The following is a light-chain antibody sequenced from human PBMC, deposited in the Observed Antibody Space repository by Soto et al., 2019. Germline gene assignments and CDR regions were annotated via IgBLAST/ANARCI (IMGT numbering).Light chain of an antibody. J-gene: IGLJ3*02. CDR2: GNS. V-gene: IGLV1-40*01. CDR1: SSNIGARYD. CDR3: QSYDGSLSGWV. Sequence: QSVLTQPPSVSGAPGQRVTISCTGSSSNIGARYDVHWYQQLPGTAPKLLIYGNSVRPSGVPDRFSGSKSGTSASLAITGLQAEDEAAYFCQSYDGSLSGWVFGGGTQLTVL.